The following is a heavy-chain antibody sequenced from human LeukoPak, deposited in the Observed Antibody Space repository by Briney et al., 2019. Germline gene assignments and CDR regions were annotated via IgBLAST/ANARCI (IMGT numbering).Heavy chain of an antibody. J-gene: IGHJ4*02. D-gene: IGHD4-23*01. V-gene: IGHV3-15*05. CDR2: IKTKPEGGTT. Sequence: GGSLRLSCAASGFTVSNAWMIWVRQAPGKGLEWVARIKTKPEGGTTDYAAPVKGRFTISRDDSKNTLYLQMNSLKTEDTAVYYCTSSGSRWDYFDYWGQGTLATVSS. CDR3: TSSGSRWDYFDY. CDR1: GFTVSNAW.